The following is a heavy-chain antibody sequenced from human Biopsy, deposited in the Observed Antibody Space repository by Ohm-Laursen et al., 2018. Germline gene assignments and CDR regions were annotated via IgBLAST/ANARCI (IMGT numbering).Heavy chain of an antibody. Sequence: TQTLTLTGTFSGFSFTTVGMRVTWIRQAPGKALEWLAHIYWAGDTRYSASLKTRLSISKDTFKDQVVLTMTDIDPVDTATYYCARASASQYYGVDVWGQGTSVTVSS. V-gene: IGHV2-5*08. CDR1: GFSFTTVGMR. J-gene: IGHJ6*02. D-gene: IGHD1-26*01. CDR3: ARASASQYYGVDV. CDR2: IYWAGDT.